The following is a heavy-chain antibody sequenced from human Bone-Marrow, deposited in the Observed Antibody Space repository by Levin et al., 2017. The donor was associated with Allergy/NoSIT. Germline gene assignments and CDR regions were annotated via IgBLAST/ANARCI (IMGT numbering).Heavy chain of an antibody. CDR3: ARSSYWYFDV. V-gene: IGHV4-39*01. J-gene: IGHJ2*01. Sequence: SETLSLTCVVSAGYINSREHHWAWLRQPPGKGLEWIGSVYYSGTTYDNASLKSRSTISVDTSKSQFSLRLTSVTAADTAIYYCARSSYWYFDVWGRGTLVTVSS. CDR2: VYYSGTT. CDR1: AGYINSREHH.